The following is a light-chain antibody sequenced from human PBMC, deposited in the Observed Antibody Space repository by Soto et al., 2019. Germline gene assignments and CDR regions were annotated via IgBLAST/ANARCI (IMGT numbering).Light chain of an antibody. CDR3: MQGTRWPPYS. Sequence: VVLTQSPLSLPATLGQPASISCRSSQSLVYRDGNTYLNWLQQRPGQSPRRLIYKVSDRDSGVPERFSGSGSATDFTLKISRVEAEDVGVYYCMQGTRWPPYSFGQGTKLEIK. CDR2: KVS. V-gene: IGKV2-30*01. CDR1: QSLVYRDGNTY. J-gene: IGKJ2*03.